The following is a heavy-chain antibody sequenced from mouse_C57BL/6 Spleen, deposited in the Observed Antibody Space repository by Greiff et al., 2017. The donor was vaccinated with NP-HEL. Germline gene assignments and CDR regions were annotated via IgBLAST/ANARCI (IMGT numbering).Heavy chain of an antibody. CDR1: GYTFTSYW. J-gene: IGHJ2*01. Sequence: QVQLQQPGAELVKPGASVKLSCKASGYTFTSYWMHWVKQRPGQGLEWIGMIHPNSGSTNYNEKFKSKATLTVDKSSSTAYMQLSSLTSEDSAVYYCARHGSSSYFDYWGQGTTLTVSS. CDR2: IHPNSGST. CDR3: ARHGSSSYFDY. D-gene: IGHD1-1*01. V-gene: IGHV1-64*01.